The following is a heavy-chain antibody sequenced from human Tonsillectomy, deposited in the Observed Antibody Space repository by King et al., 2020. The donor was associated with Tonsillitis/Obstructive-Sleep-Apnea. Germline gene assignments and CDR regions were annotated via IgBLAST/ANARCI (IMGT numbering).Heavy chain of an antibody. CDR3: VTDRGCSSVNCFLPFDS. CDR2: INSDGGNT. D-gene: IGHD2-2*01. V-gene: IGHV3-64D*06. J-gene: IGHJ4*02. CDR1: GFNFSSYA. Sequence: VQLVESGGGLVQPGGSLGLSCSASGFNFSSYAMHWVRQAPGKGLEYVSTINSDGGNTYYADSVKGRFSISRDNSKETLYLQMSSLRGDDTAVYYCVTDRGCSSVNCFLPFDSWGQGAQVTVSS.